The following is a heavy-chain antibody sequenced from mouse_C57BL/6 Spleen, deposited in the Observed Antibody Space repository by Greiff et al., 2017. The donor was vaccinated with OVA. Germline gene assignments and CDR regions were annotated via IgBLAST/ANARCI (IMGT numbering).Heavy chain of an antibody. CDR1: GYSFTDYN. J-gene: IGHJ4*01. V-gene: IGHV1-39*01. Sequence: EVQLQQSGPELVKPGASVKISCKASGYSFTDYNMNWVKQSNGKSLEWIGVINPNYGTTSYNQKFKGKATLTVDQSSSTAYMQLNSLTSEDSAVYYCERSRIYYDYDGRDYDAMDYWGQGTSVTVSS. D-gene: IGHD2-4*01. CDR3: ERSRIYYDYDGRDYDAMDY. CDR2: INPNYGTT.